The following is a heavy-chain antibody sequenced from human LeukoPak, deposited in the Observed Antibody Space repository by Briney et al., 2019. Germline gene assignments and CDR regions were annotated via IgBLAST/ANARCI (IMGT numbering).Heavy chain of an antibody. CDR3: ARGPTISETGYFDY. V-gene: IGHV4-34*01. CDR2: INHRGDT. CDR1: GGSFSAYY. D-gene: IGHD1-1*01. J-gene: IGHJ4*03. Sequence: PSETLSLTCAVYGGSFSAYYRSWIRQSPGKGLEWIAEINHRGDTNYNPPVKSRVTISVDTSKNQFSLKVRSLTAADTAVYYCARGPTISETGYFDYWGQGTLVTVSS.